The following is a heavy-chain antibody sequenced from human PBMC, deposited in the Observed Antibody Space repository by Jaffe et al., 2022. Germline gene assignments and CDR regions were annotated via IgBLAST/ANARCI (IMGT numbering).Heavy chain of an antibody. V-gene: IGHV4-38-2*01. CDR3: AKDLGYCSGGSCYSGAVDI. J-gene: IGHJ3*02. Sequence: QVQLQESGPGLVKPSETLSLTCAVSGYSISSGYYWGWIRQPPGKGLEWIGSIYHSGSTYYNPSLKSRVTISVDTSKNQFSLKLSSVTAADTAVYYCAKDLGYCSGGSCYSGAVDIWGQGTMVTVSS. CDR2: IYHSGST. CDR1: GYSISSGYY. D-gene: IGHD2-15*01.